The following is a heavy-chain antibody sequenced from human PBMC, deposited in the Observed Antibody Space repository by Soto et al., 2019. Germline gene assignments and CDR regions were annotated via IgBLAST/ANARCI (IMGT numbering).Heavy chain of an antibody. CDR1: GGSISSGDYY. Sequence: QVQLQESGPGLVKPSQTLSLTCTVSGGSISSGDYYWSWIRQPPGKGLEWIGYIYYSGSTYYNPSLKCRVSISVDTSKNQFSLKLSSVTAADTAVYYCARDPPPARTMVRGGAKTYYYGMDVWGQGTTVTVSS. CDR2: IYYSGST. J-gene: IGHJ6*02. V-gene: IGHV4-30-4*01. CDR3: ARDPPPARTMVRGGAKTYYYGMDV. D-gene: IGHD3-10*01.